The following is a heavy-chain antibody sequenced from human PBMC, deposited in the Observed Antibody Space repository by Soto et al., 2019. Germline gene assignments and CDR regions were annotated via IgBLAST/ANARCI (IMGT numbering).Heavy chain of an antibody. D-gene: IGHD4-17*01. CDR1: GYSFTSYW. Sequence: GESLKISCKGSGYSFTSYWIGWVRQMPGKGLEWMGIIYPGDSDTRYSPSFQGQVTISADKSISTAYLQWSSLKASDTAMYYCARPLTTVGYYYGMDVWGQGTTVTVSS. CDR3: ARPLTTVGYYYGMDV. V-gene: IGHV5-51*01. J-gene: IGHJ6*02. CDR2: IYPGDSDT.